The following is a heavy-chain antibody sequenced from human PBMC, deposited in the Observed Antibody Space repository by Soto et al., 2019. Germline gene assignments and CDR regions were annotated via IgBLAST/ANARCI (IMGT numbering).Heavy chain of an antibody. CDR1: GYTFTSYA. D-gene: IGHD3-10*01. J-gene: IGHJ4*02. CDR2: INAGNGNT. V-gene: IGHV1-3*01. CDR3: ARVGGGAVPNRRYFDY. Sequence: ASVKVSCKASGYTFTSYAMHWVRQAPGQRLEWIGWINAGNGNTKYSQKFQGRVTITRDTSASTAYMELSSLRSEDTAVYYCARVGGGAVPNRRYFDYWGQGTLVTVSS.